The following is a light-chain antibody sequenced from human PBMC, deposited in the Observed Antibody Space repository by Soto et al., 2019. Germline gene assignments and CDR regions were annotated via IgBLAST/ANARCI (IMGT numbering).Light chain of an antibody. CDR1: SSDVGSYNY. Sequence: QSALTQPASVSGSPGQSITISCTGTSSDVGSYNYVSWYQHHPGKAPKLMIYDVNNRPSGVSNRFSGSKSGNAASLTISGLHTEDEADYYCSSLTSSSTLYVFGTGTKVIVL. V-gene: IGLV2-14*03. CDR3: SSLTSSSTLYV. J-gene: IGLJ1*01. CDR2: DVN.